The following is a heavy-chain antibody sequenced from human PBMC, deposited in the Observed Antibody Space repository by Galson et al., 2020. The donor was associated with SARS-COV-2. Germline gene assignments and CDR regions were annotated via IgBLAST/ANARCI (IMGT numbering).Heavy chain of an antibody. CDR2: INPNSGGT. Sequence: ASVKVSCKASGYTFTGYYMHWVRQAPGQGLEWMGWINPNSGGTNYAQKFQGRVTMTRDTSISTAYMELSRLRSDDTAVYYCARNPQTPLRFGEYGARYYYGMDVWGQGTTVTVSS. D-gene: IGHD3-10*01. CDR3: ARNPQTPLRFGEYGARYYYGMDV. J-gene: IGHJ6*02. CDR1: GYTFTGYY. V-gene: IGHV1-2*02.